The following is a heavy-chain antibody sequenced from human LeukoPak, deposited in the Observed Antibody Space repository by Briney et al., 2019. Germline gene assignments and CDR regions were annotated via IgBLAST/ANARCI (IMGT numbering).Heavy chain of an antibody. CDR3: ARGELNCGGDCYLFAFDI. D-gene: IGHD2-21*02. V-gene: IGHV1-8*03. J-gene: IGHJ3*02. CDR1: GGTFSSYA. CDR2: MNPNSGNT. Sequence: ASVKVSCKASGGTFSSYAISWVRQAPGQGLEWMGWMNPNSGNTGYAQKFQGRVTITRNTSISTAYMELSSLRSEDTAVYYCARGELNCGGDCYLFAFDIWGQGTMVTVSS.